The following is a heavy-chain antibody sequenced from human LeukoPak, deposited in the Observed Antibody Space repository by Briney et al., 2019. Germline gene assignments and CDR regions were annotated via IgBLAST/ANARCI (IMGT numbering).Heavy chain of an antibody. CDR2: ISYDGSNK. CDR3: ARDLEYYDFWSGYYVFDY. D-gene: IGHD3-3*01. V-gene: IGHV3-30-3*01. CDR1: GFTFSSYA. Sequence: RRSLRLSCAASGFTFSSYAMHWVRQAPGKGLEWVAVISYDGSNKYYADSVKGRFTISRDNSKNTLYLQMNSLRAEDTAVYYCARDLEYYDFWSGYYVFDYWGQGTLVTVSS. J-gene: IGHJ4*02.